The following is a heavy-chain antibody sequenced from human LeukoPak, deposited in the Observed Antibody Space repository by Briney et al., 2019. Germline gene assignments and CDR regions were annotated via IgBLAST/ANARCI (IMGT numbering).Heavy chain of an antibody. V-gene: IGHV3-48*03. D-gene: IGHD3-22*01. J-gene: IGHJ5*02. CDR3: ARIPDYYYDSSGYVA. CDR2: ISGSGNTI. CDR1: EFTFSSYE. Sequence: GGSLRLSCAASEFTFSSYEMNWVRQAPGKGLEWVSYISGSGNTIYYADSVKGRFTISRDNAKNSLYLQMNSLRAEDPAVYYCARIPDYYYDSSGYVAWGQGTLVTVSS.